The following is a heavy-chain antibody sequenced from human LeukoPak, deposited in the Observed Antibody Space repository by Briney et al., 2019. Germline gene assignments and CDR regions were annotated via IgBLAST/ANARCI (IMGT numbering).Heavy chain of an antibody. CDR2: IYSGGNT. CDR1: GFTVSSNY. CDR3: ARGGGPYYSGSGSFDF. V-gene: IGHV3-53*01. Sequence: PGGSLRLSCAVSGFTVSSNYMTWVRQAPGKGLEWVSVIYSGGNTYYADSVKGRFTISRDNSKNTLYPQMHSLRAEDTAVYYCARGGGPYYSGSGSFDFWGQGTLVTVSS. J-gene: IGHJ4*02. D-gene: IGHD3-10*01.